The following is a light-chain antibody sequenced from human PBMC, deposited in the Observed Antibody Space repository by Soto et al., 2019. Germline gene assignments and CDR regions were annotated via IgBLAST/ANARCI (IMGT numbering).Light chain of an antibody. V-gene: IGKV1-39*01. CDR1: QSISSY. Sequence: DIQMTQSPSSLSASVGDRVTITCRASQSISSYLNWYQQKPGKAPKLLIYYASSLQSGVPTRFSGSESGTDFTLTISSLQPEDFATYYCQQIYSTPFTFGPGTKVDIK. CDR3: QQIYSTPFT. J-gene: IGKJ3*01. CDR2: YAS.